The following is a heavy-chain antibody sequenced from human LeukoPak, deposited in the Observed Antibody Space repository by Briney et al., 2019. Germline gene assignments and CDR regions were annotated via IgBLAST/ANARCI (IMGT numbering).Heavy chain of an antibody. D-gene: IGHD6-19*01. CDR1: GGSISSYN. CDR3: ARGASGWYWLDY. Sequence: SETLSLTCTVSGGSISSYNWNWIRQSPGKGLEWIGNIYYTGSTNYNPSFKGRVTISVGASKNQFSLRLTSVTAADTAVFYCARGASGWYWLDYWGRGTLVTVSS. CDR2: IYYTGST. J-gene: IGHJ4*02. V-gene: IGHV4-59*01.